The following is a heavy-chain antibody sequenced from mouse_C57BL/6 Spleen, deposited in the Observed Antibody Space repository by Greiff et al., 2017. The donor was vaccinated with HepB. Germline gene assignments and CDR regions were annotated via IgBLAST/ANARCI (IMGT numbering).Heavy chain of an antibody. Sequence: QVQLKESGAELAKPGASVKLSCKASGYTFTSYWMHWVKQRPGQGLEWIGYINPSSGYTKYNQKFKDKATLTADKSSSTAYMQLSSLTYEDSAVYYCAHGSSWYFDVWGTGTTVTVSS. CDR1: GYTFTSYW. V-gene: IGHV1-7*01. CDR2: INPSSGYT. J-gene: IGHJ1*03. CDR3: AHGSSWYFDV. D-gene: IGHD1-1*01.